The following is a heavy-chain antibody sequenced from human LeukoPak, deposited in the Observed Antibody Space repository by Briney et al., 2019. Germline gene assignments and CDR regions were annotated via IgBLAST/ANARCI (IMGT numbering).Heavy chain of an antibody. D-gene: IGHD3-10*01. CDR1: GFTFSTYA. CDR3: AKDIRNDRFGGPGKY. V-gene: IGHV3-30*18. Sequence: PGRSLRLSCVVSGFTFSTYAMHWVRQAPDKGLEWVAIISYDGSDKYYADSVKGRFTISRDNSKNTLYLQMNSLRAEDTAVYYCAKDIRNDRFGGPGKYWGQGTLVTVSS. CDR2: ISYDGSDK. J-gene: IGHJ4*02.